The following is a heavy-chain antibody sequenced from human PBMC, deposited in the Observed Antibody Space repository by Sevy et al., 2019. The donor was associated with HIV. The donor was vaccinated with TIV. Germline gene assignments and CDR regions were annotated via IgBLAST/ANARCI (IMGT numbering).Heavy chain of an antibody. Sequence: GGSLRLSCAASGFTFSSYGMHWVRQAPGKGLEWVAVISYDGSNKYHADSVKGRFTISRDNSKNTLYLQMNSLRAEDTAVYYCAKREGGQLAKSYYYYYGMDVWGQWTTVTVSS. CDR2: ISYDGSNK. CDR1: GFTFSSYG. J-gene: IGHJ6*02. D-gene: IGHD6-6*01. CDR3: AKREGGQLAKSYYYYYGMDV. V-gene: IGHV3-30*18.